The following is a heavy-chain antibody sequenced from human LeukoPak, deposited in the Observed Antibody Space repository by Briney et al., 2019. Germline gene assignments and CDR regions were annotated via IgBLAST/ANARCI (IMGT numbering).Heavy chain of an antibody. CDR3: ARVVITPLQNYFDY. Sequence: SETLSLTCTVSGGSISSYYWSWIRQPAGKGLEWIGRIYTSGSTNYNPSLKSRVTISVDTSKNQFSLKLSSVTAADTAVYYCARVVITPLQNYFDYWGQGTLVTVSS. D-gene: IGHD3-22*01. CDR1: GGSISSYY. V-gene: IGHV4-4*07. J-gene: IGHJ4*02. CDR2: IYTSGST.